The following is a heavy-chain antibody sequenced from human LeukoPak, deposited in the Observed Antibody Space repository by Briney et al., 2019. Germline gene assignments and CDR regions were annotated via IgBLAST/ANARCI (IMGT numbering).Heavy chain of an antibody. CDR2: IISSSNTI. CDR1: GFTFSTHS. CDR3: ARAVGHGSGSPRVDV. Sequence: PGGSLRLSCAVSGFTFSTHSMNWVRQAPGKGLEWVSYIISSSNTIYYADSVKGRFTISRDNAKNSLYLQMNSLRAEDTAVYYCARAVGHGSGSPRVDVWGKGTTVTVSS. D-gene: IGHD3-10*01. J-gene: IGHJ6*04. V-gene: IGHV3-48*01.